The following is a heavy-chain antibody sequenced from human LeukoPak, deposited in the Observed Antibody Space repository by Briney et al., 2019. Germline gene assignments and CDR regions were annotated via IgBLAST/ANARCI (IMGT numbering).Heavy chain of an antibody. CDR1: GFTFSSYS. CDR2: ISSSTSYT. J-gene: IGHJ4*02. Sequence: GGSLRLSCAASGFTFSSYSMNWVRQAPGKGLECVSSISSSTSYTYYADSVKGRFTISRDNAKNSLYLQMNSLGAEDTAVYYCAKVGGELSFDYWGQGTLVTVSS. CDR3: AKVGGELSFDY. V-gene: IGHV3-21*04. D-gene: IGHD3-16*02.